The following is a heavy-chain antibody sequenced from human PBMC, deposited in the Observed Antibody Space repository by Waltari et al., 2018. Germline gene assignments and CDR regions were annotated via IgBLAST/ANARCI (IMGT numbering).Heavy chain of an antibody. D-gene: IGHD5-18*01. V-gene: IGHV4-59*01. J-gene: IGHJ6*02. CDR2: IYYSGST. Sequence: QVQLQESGPGLVKPSETLSLTCTVSGGSISSYYWSWIRQPPGKGLEWIGYIYYSGSTNYNPALKSRVTRSVDTSKNQFSLKLSSVTAADTAVYYCARVGGYSYGSPGGHGAGGYYYGMDVWGQGTTVTVSS. CDR1: GGSISSYY. CDR3: ARVGGYSYGSPGGHGAGGYYYGMDV.